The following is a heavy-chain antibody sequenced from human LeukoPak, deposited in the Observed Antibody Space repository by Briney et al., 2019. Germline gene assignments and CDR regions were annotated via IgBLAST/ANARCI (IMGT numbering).Heavy chain of an antibody. J-gene: IGHJ3*02. Sequence: GGSLRLSCAASGLTFSSYWMSWVRQAPGKGLEWVANIKHDGSEKYYVDSVKGRFTISRDNAKNSLYLQMNSLRAEDTAVYFCARGGFDIWGQGTMVTVSS. D-gene: IGHD3-10*01. CDR3: ARGGFDI. V-gene: IGHV3-7*01. CDR2: IKHDGSEK. CDR1: GLTFSSYW.